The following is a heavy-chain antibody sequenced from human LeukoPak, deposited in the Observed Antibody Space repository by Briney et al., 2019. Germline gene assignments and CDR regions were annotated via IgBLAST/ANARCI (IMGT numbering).Heavy chain of an antibody. CDR3: ARPGYSSSWFQDAFDI. D-gene: IGHD6-13*01. CDR1: GGSISSYY. J-gene: IGHJ3*02. V-gene: IGHV4-4*07. CDR2: IYTSGST. Sequence: PSETLSLTCTVSGGSISSYYWSWIRHPAPKGLEWIGRIYTSGSTNYNTSLKSRVTMSVDTSKNQFSLKLSSVTAADTAVYYCARPGYSSSWFQDAFDIWGQGTMVTVSS.